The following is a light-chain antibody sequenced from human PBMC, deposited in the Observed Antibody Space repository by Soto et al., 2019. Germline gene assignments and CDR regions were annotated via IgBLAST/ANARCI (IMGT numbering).Light chain of an antibody. CDR2: DAS. CDR3: QQYNSYSPAA. V-gene: IGKV1-5*01. J-gene: IGKJ2*01. CDR1: QSISSW. Sequence: DLQMTQSPSTLSASVGDRVTITCRASQSISSWLAWYQQKPGKAPKLLIYDASSLESGVPSRFSGSVSGTEFTLTISSLQQDDFATYYCQQYNSYSPAAFGQGTKLEIK.